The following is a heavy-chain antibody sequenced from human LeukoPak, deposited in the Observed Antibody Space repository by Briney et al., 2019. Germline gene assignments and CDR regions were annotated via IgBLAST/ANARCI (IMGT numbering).Heavy chain of an antibody. V-gene: IGHV1-18*01. CDR1: GYTFTSYG. Sequence: GASVKVSCKASGYTFTSYGISWVRQAPGQGLEWMGWISAYNGNTNYAQKLQGRATMTTDTSTSTAYMELRSLGSDDTAVYYCARGPGDYVGNAFDIWGQGTMVTVSS. CDR2: ISAYNGNT. J-gene: IGHJ3*02. D-gene: IGHD4-17*01. CDR3: ARGPGDYVGNAFDI.